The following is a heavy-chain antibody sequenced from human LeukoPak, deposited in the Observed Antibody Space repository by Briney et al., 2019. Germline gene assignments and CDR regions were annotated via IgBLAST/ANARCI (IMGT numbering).Heavy chain of an antibody. CDR1: GFTFDDNA. D-gene: IGHD6-13*01. J-gene: IGHJ4*02. CDR2: ISWNSGSI. CDR3: AKDRSIAAAAADY. Sequence: GGSLRLSCAASGFTFDDNAMHWVRQAPGKGLEWVSGISWNSGSIGYADSVKGRFTISRDNAKNSLYLQMNSLRAEDTALYYCAKDRSIAAAAADYWGQGTLVTVSS. V-gene: IGHV3-9*01.